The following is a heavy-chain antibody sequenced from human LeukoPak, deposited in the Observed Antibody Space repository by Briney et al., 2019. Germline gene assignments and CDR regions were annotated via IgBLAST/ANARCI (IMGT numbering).Heavy chain of an antibody. D-gene: IGHD3-10*01. Sequence: GGSLRLSCAASGFIFSNYWMNWVRQDPGKGLVWVSRINGDVASRSYADSVKGRFTISRDNAKNTLYLQMNSLRHEDTAVYYCARGGMLRGVPDVWGQGTTVTVSS. CDR1: GFIFSNYW. V-gene: IGHV3-74*01. CDR2: INGDVASR. CDR3: ARGGMLRGVPDV. J-gene: IGHJ6*02.